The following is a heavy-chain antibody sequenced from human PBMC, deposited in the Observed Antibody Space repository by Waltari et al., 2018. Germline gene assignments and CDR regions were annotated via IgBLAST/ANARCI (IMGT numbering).Heavy chain of an antibody. Sequence: EVQLVESGGGMAKPGGSLRLTCAAYGFTFSSYSKNWVRQTQGKWLEWVSSISSSSSYIYYADSVKGRFTTARDNAKNSLYLQMISLRAEDTAVYYCARDRAAFHYYYYYMDVWGKGTTVTVSS. J-gene: IGHJ6*03. V-gene: IGHV3-21*01. D-gene: IGHD6-13*01. CDR3: ARDRAAFHYYYYYMDV. CDR2: ISSSSSYI. CDR1: GFTFSSYS.